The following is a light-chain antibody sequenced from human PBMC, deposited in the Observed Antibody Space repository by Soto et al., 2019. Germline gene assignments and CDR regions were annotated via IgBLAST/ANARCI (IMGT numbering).Light chain of an antibody. CDR1: QSIRNN. J-gene: IGKJ1*01. CDR2: GAS. Sequence: EIVITESPATXSXXPXXXXXXXXRASQSIRNNLIWYQQKSGQAPRLLIYGASSRATGIPDRFSGSGSGTDFTLTISGLEPEDFAVYYCQQYGSSLTWTFGQGTKVDI. V-gene: IGKV3-20*01. CDR3: QQYGSSLTWT.